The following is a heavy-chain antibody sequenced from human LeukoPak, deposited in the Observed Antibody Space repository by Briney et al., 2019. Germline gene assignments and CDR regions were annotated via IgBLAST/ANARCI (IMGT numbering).Heavy chain of an antibody. CDR3: ARERSTYYYGSGSESKYYYGMDV. J-gene: IGHJ6*02. CDR2: IIPIFGTA. D-gene: IGHD3-10*01. V-gene: IGHV1-69*13. CDR1: GGTFSSYA. Sequence: ASVKVSCKASGGTFSSYAISWVRQAPGQGFEWMGGIIPIFGTANYAQKFQGRVTITADESTSTAYMELSSLRSEDTAVYYCARERSTYYYGSGSESKYYYGMDVWGQGTTVTVSS.